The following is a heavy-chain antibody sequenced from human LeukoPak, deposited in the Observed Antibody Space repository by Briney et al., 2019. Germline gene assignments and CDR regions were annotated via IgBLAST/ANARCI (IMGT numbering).Heavy chain of an antibody. V-gene: IGHV3-74*01. D-gene: IGHD2-2*01. J-gene: IGHJ4*02. CDR3: ARDSQVVPAAIGSVYFDY. CDR1: GFTFSSYW. Sequence: PGGSLRLSCAASGFTFSSYWMHWVRQAPGKGLVWVSRIRTDGTITTYADSVKGRFTISRDNAKNSLYLQMNSLRAEDTAVYYCARDSQVVPAAIGSVYFDYWGQGTLVTVSS. CDR2: IRTDGTIT.